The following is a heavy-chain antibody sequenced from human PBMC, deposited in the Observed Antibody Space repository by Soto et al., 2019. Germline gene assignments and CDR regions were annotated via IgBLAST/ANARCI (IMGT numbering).Heavy chain of an antibody. CDR2: ISAYNGNT. V-gene: IGHV1-18*01. CDR3: ARIQKGSSTRYYYYGMDV. Sequence: ASAKVSCKASGYTFTSYGISWARQAPGQGLEWMGWISAYNGNTNYAQKLQGRVTMTTDTSTSTAYMELRSLRSDDTAVYYCARIQKGSSTRYYYYGMDVWGQGTTVTV. CDR1: GYTFTSYG. J-gene: IGHJ6*02. D-gene: IGHD2-2*01.